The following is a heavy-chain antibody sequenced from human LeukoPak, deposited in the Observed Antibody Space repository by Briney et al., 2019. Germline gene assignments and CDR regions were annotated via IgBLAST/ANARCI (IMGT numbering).Heavy chain of an antibody. J-gene: IGHJ6*02. V-gene: IGHV6-1*01. CDR3: ARQSSTDYYYYGLDV. Sequence: SQTLSLTFAISGDRVSTNSAAWNWIRQSPSRALEWRGRTYYRSKWYYDYALSVKRRIVINPDTSKNQFSLQLNSVTPEDTAVYYCARQSSTDYYYYGLDVWGQGTTVAVSS. CDR2: TYYRSKWYY. CDR1: GDRVSTNSAA. D-gene: IGHD1-1*01.